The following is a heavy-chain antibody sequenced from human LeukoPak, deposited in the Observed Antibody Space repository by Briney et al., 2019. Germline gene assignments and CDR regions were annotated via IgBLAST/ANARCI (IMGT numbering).Heavy chain of an antibody. CDR2: IYRAGNT. D-gene: IGHD3-10*01. J-gene: IGHJ6*03. CDR3: ARELRGSGNYYYYMDV. V-gene: IGHV4-30-2*01. Sequence: KSSETLSLTCTVSGDSINNGGYYWTWIRQPPGKGLEWIGYIYRAGNTFYNPSLKSRLTISVDTSKNQFSLKLSSVTAADTAVYYCARELRGSGNYYYYMDVWGKGTTVTVSS. CDR1: GDSINNGGYY.